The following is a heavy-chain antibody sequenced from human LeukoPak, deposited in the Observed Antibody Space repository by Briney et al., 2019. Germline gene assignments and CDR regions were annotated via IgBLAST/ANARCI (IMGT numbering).Heavy chain of an antibody. J-gene: IGHJ4*02. CDR3: ARGEGDIVVVPAAAPLGY. V-gene: IGHV1-18*01. D-gene: IGHD2-2*01. Sequence: ASVKVSCKASGYTFTSYGISWVRQAPGQGLEWVGWISAYNGNTNYAQKLQGRVTMTTDTSTSTAYMELRSLRSDDTAVYYCARGEGDIVVVPAAAPLGYWGQGTLVTVSS. CDR1: GYTFTSYG. CDR2: ISAYNGNT.